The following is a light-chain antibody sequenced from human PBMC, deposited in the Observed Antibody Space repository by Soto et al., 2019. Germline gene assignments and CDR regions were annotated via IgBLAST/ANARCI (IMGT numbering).Light chain of an antibody. CDR3: QKYGSSPPVT. Sequence: EIVLTQSPGTLSLSPGERATLSCRASQSVSSSYLAWYQQKPGQAPRLLIYGASSRATGIPDRFSGSGSGTDFPLTISRREPEVFAVYYCQKYGSSPPVTFGQGTKVEIK. V-gene: IGKV3-20*01. CDR1: QSVSSSY. CDR2: GAS. J-gene: IGKJ1*01.